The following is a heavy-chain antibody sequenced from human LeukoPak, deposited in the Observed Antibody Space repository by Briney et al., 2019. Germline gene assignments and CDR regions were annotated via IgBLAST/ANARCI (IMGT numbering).Heavy chain of an antibody. V-gene: IGHV3-53*01. Sequence: GGSLRLSCAASGFXVSSNYISWVRQAPGKGQEWVSVIYSGGATYYADSVKGRFTISRDNSKNTLYLQMNSLRAEDTAVYHCARDRLRMYGMDVWGQGTTVTVSS. CDR1: GFXVSSNY. J-gene: IGHJ6*02. D-gene: IGHD2-8*01. CDR2: IYSGGAT. CDR3: ARDRLRMYGMDV.